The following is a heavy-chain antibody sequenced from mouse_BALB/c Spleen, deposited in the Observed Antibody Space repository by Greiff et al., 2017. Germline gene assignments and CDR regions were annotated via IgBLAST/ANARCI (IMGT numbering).Heavy chain of an antibody. CDR2: ISTYYGDA. CDR1: GYTFTDYA. V-gene: IGHV1S137*01. Sequence: VQLQQSGAELVRPGVSVKISCKGSGYTFTDYAMHWVKQSHAKSLEWIGVISTYYGDASYNQKFKGKATMTVDKSSSTAYMELARLTSEDSAIYYCARGGGYDGYFDVWGAGTTVTVSS. CDR3: ARGGGYDGYFDV. J-gene: IGHJ1*01. D-gene: IGHD2-2*01.